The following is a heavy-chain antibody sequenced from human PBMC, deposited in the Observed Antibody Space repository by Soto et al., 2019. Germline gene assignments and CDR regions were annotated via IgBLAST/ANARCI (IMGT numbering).Heavy chain of an antibody. V-gene: IGHV4-59*01. CDR2: IYYSGST. D-gene: IGHD3-10*02. J-gene: IGHJ6*02. Sequence: QVQLQESGPGLVKPSETLSLTCTVSGGSISSYYWSWIRQPPGKGLEWIGYIYYSGSTNYNPSLKSRVTISVDTSKNQFSLKLSSVTAADTAVYYCAREVPVRGGSSYYGMDVWGQGTTVTVSS. CDR1: GGSISSYY. CDR3: AREVPVRGGSSYYGMDV.